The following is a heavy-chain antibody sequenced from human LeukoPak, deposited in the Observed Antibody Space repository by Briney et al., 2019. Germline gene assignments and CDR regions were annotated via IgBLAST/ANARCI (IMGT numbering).Heavy chain of an antibody. V-gene: IGHV1-69*01. CDR1: GDTFSRYA. CDR2: IIPIFGTA. Sequence: SVKVSCEASGDTFSRYAISCVRHAPGQGLEWRGGIIPIFGTANHAQKFQGRVTITEDESTSTAYMELRRLRSDDTAVYYCARSSELWFGELFLFDYWGKGNLVTVS. J-gene: IGHJ4*02. D-gene: IGHD3-10*01. CDR3: ARSSELWFGELFLFDY.